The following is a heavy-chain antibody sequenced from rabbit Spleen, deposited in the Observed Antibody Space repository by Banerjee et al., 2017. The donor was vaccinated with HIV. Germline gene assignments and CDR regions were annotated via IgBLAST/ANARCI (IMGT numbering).Heavy chain of an antibody. V-gene: IGHV1S40*01. CDR1: GIDFSGAYY. CDR3: ARDPYITISVTYGL. J-gene: IGHJ4*01. D-gene: IGHD1-1*01. Sequence: QSLEESGGDLVKPGASLTLTCKASGIDFSGAYYMCWVRQAPGKGLEWIGCIRTDSGTTYYASWARGRFTISKTSSTTVTLQMTSLTVADTATYFCARDPYITISVTYGLWGQGTLVTVS. CDR2: IRTDSGTT.